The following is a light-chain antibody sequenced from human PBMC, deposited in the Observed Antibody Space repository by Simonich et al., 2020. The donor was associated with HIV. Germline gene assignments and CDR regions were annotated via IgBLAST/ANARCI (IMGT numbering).Light chain of an antibody. Sequence: DIQMTQSPSTLSASVGDKVTITCRASQSISSWLAWYPQKPGKAPKLLIYAAGSLDSGVPSRFSGSGSVTGYTLTIGSLQPEDFATYYCQQYYGTPTFGQGTKLEIK. V-gene: IGKV1-5*01. CDR1: QSISSW. CDR3: QQYYGTPT. CDR2: AAG. J-gene: IGKJ2*01.